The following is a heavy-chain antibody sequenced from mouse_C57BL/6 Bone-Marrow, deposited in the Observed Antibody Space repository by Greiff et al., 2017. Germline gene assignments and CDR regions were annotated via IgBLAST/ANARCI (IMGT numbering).Heavy chain of an antibody. V-gene: IGHV3-6*01. CDR3: ARDSLYEYYGYFDV. CDR2: ISYDGSN. Sequence: VQLQQSGPGLVKPSQSLSLTCSVTGYSITSGYYWNWIRQFPGNKLERMGYISYDGSNNYNPSLKNRNTITRDTSKNQFFLKLNSVTTEDTATYYGARDSLYEYYGYFDVWGTGTTVTVSS. D-gene: IGHD2-3*01. J-gene: IGHJ1*03. CDR1: GYSITSGYY.